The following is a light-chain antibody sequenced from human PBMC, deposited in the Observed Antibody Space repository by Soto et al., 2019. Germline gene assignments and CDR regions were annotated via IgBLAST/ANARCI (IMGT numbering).Light chain of an antibody. Sequence: QSALTQPASVSGSPGQSITISCTGTSRDVGGYNYVSWYQQHPGKAPTLMIYDVSNRPSGVSNRFSGSKSGNTASLTISGLQAEDEADYYCSSYTSSSTLVFGTGTKVTVL. CDR1: SRDVGGYNY. CDR3: SSYTSSSTLV. V-gene: IGLV2-14*01. CDR2: DVS. J-gene: IGLJ1*01.